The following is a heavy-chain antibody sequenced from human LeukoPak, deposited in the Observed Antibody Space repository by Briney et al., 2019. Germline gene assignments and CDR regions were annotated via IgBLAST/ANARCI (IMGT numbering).Heavy chain of an antibody. CDR3: ARAREAHFDY. V-gene: IGHV4-59*01. CDR1: GGSTSSYY. J-gene: IGHJ4*02. D-gene: IGHD5-24*01. CDR2: IYYSGNT. Sequence: SETLSLTCTVSGGSTSSYYWSWIRQPPGKGLEWIGYIYYSGNTNYSPSLKSRVTISVDTSKNRFSLKLSSVTAADTAVYYCARAREAHFDYWGQGTLVTVSS.